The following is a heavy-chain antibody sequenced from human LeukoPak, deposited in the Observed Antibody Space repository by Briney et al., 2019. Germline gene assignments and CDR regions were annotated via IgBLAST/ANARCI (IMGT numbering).Heavy chain of an antibody. J-gene: IGHJ4*02. CDR2: IGISSGNT. CDR3: ARDYKYAFDN. D-gene: IGHD5-24*01. CDR1: GFTFSSYS. Sequence: GGSLRLSCAASGFTFSSYSMNWVRQAPGKGLEWISYIGISSGNTKYADSVKGRFTISGDKAKNSLYLQMNSLRVEDTAVYYCARDYKYAFDNWGQGTLVTVSS. V-gene: IGHV3-48*01.